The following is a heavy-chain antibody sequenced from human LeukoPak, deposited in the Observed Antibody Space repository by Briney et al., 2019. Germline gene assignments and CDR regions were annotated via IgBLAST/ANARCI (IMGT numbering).Heavy chain of an antibody. J-gene: IGHJ4*02. Sequence: SETLSLTCTVSGGSISSSSYYWGWIRQPPGTGLEWIGSIYYSGSTYYNPSIKSRVTLSVDTSKTQFSLKLSSVPAADTAVYYCARLSRAGATSVQDYWGQGTLVTVSS. D-gene: IGHD1-26*01. CDR2: IYYSGST. CDR3: ARLSRAGATSVQDY. V-gene: IGHV4-39*01. CDR1: GGSISSSSYY.